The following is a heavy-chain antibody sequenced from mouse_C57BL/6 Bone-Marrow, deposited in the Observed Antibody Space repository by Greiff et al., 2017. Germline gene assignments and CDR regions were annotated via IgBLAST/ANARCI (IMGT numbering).Heavy chain of an antibody. V-gene: IGHV1-42*01. CDR1: GYSFNGYY. CDR2: INPSTGGT. J-gene: IGHJ2*01. Sequence: EVQLQQSGPELVKPGASVKISCKASGYSFNGYYMNWVKQSPEKSLEWIGEINPSTGGTTYNQKFKAKATLTVDKSSSTAYMQLKSLTSEDSAVYYCARENGPLFDYWCQGTTLTVSS. CDR3: ARENGPLFDY.